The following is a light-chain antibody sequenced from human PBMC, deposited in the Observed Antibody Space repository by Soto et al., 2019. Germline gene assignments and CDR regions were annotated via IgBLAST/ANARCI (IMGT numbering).Light chain of an antibody. CDR3: QHYNSNPIT. J-gene: IGKJ5*01. Sequence: DIQMTQSPSTLSASVGDRVTITCRASQSISSWLAWYQQKPGKAPKLLIYKASSLESGVPSRFSGSGSGTEFTLTISSLQPDDCVTYYCQHYNSNPITFGQGTRLEIK. CDR1: QSISSW. CDR2: KAS. V-gene: IGKV1-5*03.